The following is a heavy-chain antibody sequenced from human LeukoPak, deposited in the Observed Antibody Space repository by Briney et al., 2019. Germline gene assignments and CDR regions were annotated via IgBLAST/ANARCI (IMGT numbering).Heavy chain of an antibody. CDR1: GGSIGSYY. V-gene: IGHV4-59*08. J-gene: IGHJ6*02. CDR3: ARHWADIAAAPFPYGMDV. D-gene: IGHD6-13*01. CDR2: IYYSGST. Sequence: PSETLSLTCNVSGGSIGSYYWSWVRQPPGKGLEWIGYIYYSGSTNHNPPLMSRVTISVDTSKNQFSLKLSSVTAADTAVYYCARHWADIAAAPFPYGMDVWGQGTTVTVSS.